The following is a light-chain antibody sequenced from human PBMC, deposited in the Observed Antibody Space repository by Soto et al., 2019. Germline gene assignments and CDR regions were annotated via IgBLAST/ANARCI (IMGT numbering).Light chain of an antibody. Sequence: ELVLTQSPVALSLSPGERATLSCRASQSVSSTLLTWYQQKPGQAPRLLIYGVSSRATGIPDRFSGSGSGTDFTLTISRLEPEDFAVYFCQHYGDSSWTFGQGTRVEIK. CDR1: QSVSSTL. J-gene: IGKJ1*01. CDR2: GVS. V-gene: IGKV3-20*01. CDR3: QHYGDSSWT.